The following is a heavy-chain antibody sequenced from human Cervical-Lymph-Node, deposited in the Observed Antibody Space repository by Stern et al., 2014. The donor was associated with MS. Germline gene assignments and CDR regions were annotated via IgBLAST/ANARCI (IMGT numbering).Heavy chain of an antibody. D-gene: IGHD3-16*01. CDR2: IIPIQNRT. J-gene: IGHJ5*02. CDR1: GGTFIGYA. CDR3: ALLGLGP. V-gene: IGHV1-69*10. Sequence: VQLVQSGAEVKKPGSSVKVSCRVSGGTFIGYAISWVRQAPGQGLEWMGWIIPIQNRTDYAQNLQGRVSIAADTSTSTVHMELSSLMSGDTAVYYCALLGLGPWGQGTLVTVSS.